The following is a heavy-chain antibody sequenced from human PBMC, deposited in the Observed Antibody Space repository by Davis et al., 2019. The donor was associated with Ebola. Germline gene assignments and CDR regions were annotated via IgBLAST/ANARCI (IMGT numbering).Heavy chain of an antibody. J-gene: IGHJ4*02. CDR1: GYTFTNYG. CDR2: ISAYDGDT. Sequence: AASVKVSCKASGYTFTNYGISWVRQAPGQGLEWMGWISAYDGDTDYAQEFQDSVIMTINTSTSTAYMELRSLKSDDTAVYYCARDIERYCDDTGCFFLETFDYWGLGTLVTVSS. V-gene: IGHV1-18*04. D-gene: IGHD2-8*02. CDR3: ARDIERYCDDTGCFFLETFDY.